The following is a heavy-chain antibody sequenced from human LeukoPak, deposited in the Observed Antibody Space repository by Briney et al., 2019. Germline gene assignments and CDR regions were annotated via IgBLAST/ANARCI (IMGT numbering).Heavy chain of an antibody. Sequence: GRSLRLSCAASGFTFSSYAMHWVRQAPGKGLEWVAVIWYDGSNKYYADSVKGRFTISRDNSKNTLDLQMNNLRAEDTAVYYCASDTVVVPAARTAFDIWGQGTMVTVSS. CDR1: GFTFSSYA. J-gene: IGHJ3*02. CDR2: IWYDGSNK. V-gene: IGHV3-30*04. CDR3: ASDTVVVPAARTAFDI. D-gene: IGHD2-2*01.